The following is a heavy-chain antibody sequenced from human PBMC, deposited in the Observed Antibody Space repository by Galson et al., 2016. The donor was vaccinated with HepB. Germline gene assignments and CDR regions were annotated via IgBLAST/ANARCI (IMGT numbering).Heavy chain of an antibody. Sequence: SLRLSCAASGFTFSSYEMNWVRQAPGKVLEWVSVIYTGGSTYYADSVKGRFTISRDNSKNMLYLQMNSLRAEDTAVYYCARAIAAAGNFDYWGQGTLVTVSS. D-gene: IGHD6-13*01. CDR1: GFTFSSYE. CDR2: IYTGGST. CDR3: ARAIAAAGNFDY. J-gene: IGHJ4*02. V-gene: IGHV3-53*01.